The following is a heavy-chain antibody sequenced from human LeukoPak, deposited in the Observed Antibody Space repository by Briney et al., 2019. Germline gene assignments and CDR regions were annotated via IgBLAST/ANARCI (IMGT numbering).Heavy chain of an antibody. V-gene: IGHV3-21*01. CDR2: ISSSSSYI. J-gene: IGHJ5*02. Sequence: TGGSLRLSCAASEFTVRSYHMSWVRQAPGKGLEWVSSISSSSSYIYYADSVKGRFTISRDNAKNSLYLQMNSLRAEDTAVYYCARDIRNYDSSGYYHWGQGTLVTVSS. CDR3: ARDIRNYDSSGYYH. CDR1: EFTVRSYH. D-gene: IGHD3-22*01.